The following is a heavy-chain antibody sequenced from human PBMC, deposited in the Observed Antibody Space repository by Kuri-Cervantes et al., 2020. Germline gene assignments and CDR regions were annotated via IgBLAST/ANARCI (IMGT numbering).Heavy chain of an antibody. CDR2: IYYSGST. CDR3: ANSVVAARYDAFDI. Sequence: SETLSLTCTVSGGSISSYYWSWIRQPPGKGLEWIGYIYYSGSTNYNPSLKSRVTVSVDTSKNQFSLKLSSVTAADTAVYYCANSVVAARYDAFDIWGQGTMVTVSS. V-gene: IGHV4-59*01. J-gene: IGHJ3*02. CDR1: GGSISSYY. D-gene: IGHD2-15*01.